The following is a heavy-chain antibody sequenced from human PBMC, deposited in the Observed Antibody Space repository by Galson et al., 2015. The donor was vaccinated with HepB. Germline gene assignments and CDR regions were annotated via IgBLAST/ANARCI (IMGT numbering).Heavy chain of an antibody. CDR3: AKGHSNWWYFDL. D-gene: IGHD6-13*01. CDR2: ISYDGSNK. V-gene: IGHV3-30*18. CDR1: GFTFSSYG. Sequence: SLRLSCAASGFTFSSYGMHWVRQAPGKGLEWVAVISYDGSNKYYADSVKGRFTISRDNSKNTLYLQMNSLRAEDTAVYYCAKGHSNWWYFDLWGRGTLVTVSS. J-gene: IGHJ2*01.